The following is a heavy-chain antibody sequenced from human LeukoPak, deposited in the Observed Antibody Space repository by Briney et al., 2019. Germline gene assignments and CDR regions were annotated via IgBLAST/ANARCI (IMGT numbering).Heavy chain of an antibody. Sequence: GESLKISCKGSGYSFAGYWIGWVRQMPGKGLEWMGIIYPGDSDTRYSPSFHGQVTISADKSISTAYLQWSSLKASDTAMYYCARQSYNILTALSATDVFDIWGQGTMVSVSS. J-gene: IGHJ3*02. CDR3: ARQSYNILTALSATDVFDI. D-gene: IGHD3-9*01. V-gene: IGHV5-51*01. CDR1: GYSFAGYW. CDR2: IYPGDSDT.